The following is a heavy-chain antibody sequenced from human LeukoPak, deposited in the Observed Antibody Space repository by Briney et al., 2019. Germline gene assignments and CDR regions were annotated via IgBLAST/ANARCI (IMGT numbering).Heavy chain of an antibody. CDR3: ARHDWEYYYGSGSYSDPNFDY. V-gene: IGHV4-34*01. CDR2: INHSGST. J-gene: IGHJ4*02. CDR1: GGSFSGYY. D-gene: IGHD3-10*01. Sequence: SETPSLTCAVYGGSFSGYYWSWIRQPPGKGLEWIGEINHSGSTNYNPSLKSRVTISVDTSKNQFSLKLSSVTAADTAVYYCARHDWEYYYGSGSYSDPNFDYWGQGTLVTVSS.